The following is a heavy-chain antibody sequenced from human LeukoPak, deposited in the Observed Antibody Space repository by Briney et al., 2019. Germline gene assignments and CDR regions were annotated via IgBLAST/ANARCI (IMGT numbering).Heavy chain of an antibody. Sequence: SETLSLTCTVSGGSISSGSYYWGWIRQPPGKGLEWIGSIYYSGSTYYNPSLKSRVTISVDTSKTQFSLRLSSVTAADTAMYYCARDRDYGDYWGQGTLVTVSS. CDR3: ARDRDYGDY. CDR2: IYYSGST. V-gene: IGHV4-39*07. J-gene: IGHJ4*02. CDR1: GGSISSGSYY.